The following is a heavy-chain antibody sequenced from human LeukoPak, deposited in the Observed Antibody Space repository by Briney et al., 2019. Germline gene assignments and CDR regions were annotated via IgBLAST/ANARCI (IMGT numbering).Heavy chain of an antibody. D-gene: IGHD4-17*01. CDR3: ASAHYGDYEGFANLNF. CDR2: ISGSGGST. V-gene: IGHV3-23*01. Sequence: GGSLRLSCAASGLTFSSYAMSWVRQAPGKGVAGVSAISGSGGSTYYADSVKGRFTISRDNFKNTLYLQMNSLRAEDTAVYYCASAHYGDYEGFANLNFWGQGTLVTVSS. CDR1: GLTFSSYA. J-gene: IGHJ4*02.